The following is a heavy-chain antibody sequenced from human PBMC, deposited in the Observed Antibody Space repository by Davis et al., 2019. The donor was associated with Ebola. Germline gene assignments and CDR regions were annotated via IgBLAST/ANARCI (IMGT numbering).Heavy chain of an antibody. CDR3: ARGRDWFDP. J-gene: IGHJ5*02. V-gene: IGHV3-23*01. CDR2: ISGSGGST. CDR1: GFTFSNYA. Sequence: GESLKISCAASGFTFSNYAMSWVRQAPGKGLEWVSAISGSGGSTYYADSVKGRFTISRDNAKNSLYLQMNSLRPEDTAVYYCARGRDWFDPWGQGTLVTVSS.